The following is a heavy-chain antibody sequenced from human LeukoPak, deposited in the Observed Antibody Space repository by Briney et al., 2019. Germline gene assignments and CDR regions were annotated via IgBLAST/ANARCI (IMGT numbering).Heavy chain of an antibody. CDR1: GGSISSSSYY. D-gene: IGHD2-21*02. CDR2: IYYSGST. Sequence: SETLSLTCTVSGGSISSSSYYWGWIRQPPGKGLEWIGSIYYSGSTYYNPSLKSRVTISVDTSKNQFSLKLSSVTAADTAVYYCARRGGDCYSRGACYFDYWGQGTLVTVSS. CDR3: ARRGGDCYSRGACYFDY. J-gene: IGHJ4*02. V-gene: IGHV4-39*07.